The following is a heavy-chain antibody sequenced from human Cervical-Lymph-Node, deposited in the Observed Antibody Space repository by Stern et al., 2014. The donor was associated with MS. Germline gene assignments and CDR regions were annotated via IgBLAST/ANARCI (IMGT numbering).Heavy chain of an antibody. CDR2: ISSSSSYT. Sequence: QLVESGGGLVKPGGSLRLSCAASGFTFSDYYMSWIRQAPGQGLEWVSYISSSSSYTNYESSAKGRFTITRDNAKNSLFLQMNTLRAEDTAVYYCARESGYCRGGSGYPLDWGQGTLVTVSS. CDR3: ARESGYCRGGSGYPLD. CDR1: GFTFSDYY. J-gene: IGHJ4*02. D-gene: IGHD2-15*01. V-gene: IGHV3-11*06.